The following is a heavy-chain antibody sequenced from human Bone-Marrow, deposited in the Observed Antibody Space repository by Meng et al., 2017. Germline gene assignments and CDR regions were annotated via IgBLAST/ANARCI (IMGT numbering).Heavy chain of an antibody. D-gene: IGHD3-22*01. V-gene: IGHV4-31*03. CDR2: VYYSGTT. J-gene: IGHJ5*02. CDR3: ASTYYYDSTGPNWFGP. Sequence: QVQLQESGPGLVKPSQTLSVTCTVSGGSISRGGYYWSWIRQHPGKGLEWIGYVYYSGTTDYNPSLKSRVTISADTSKNQFSLKLSAVTAADTAVYYCASTYYYDSTGPNWFGPWGQGTLVTVSS. CDR1: GGSISRGGYY.